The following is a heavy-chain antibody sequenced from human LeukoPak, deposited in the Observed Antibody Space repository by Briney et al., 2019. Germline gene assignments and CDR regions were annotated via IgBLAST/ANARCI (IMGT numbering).Heavy chain of an antibody. CDR1: GGSISSSNYY. D-gene: IGHD6-6*01. V-gene: IGHV4-39*01. J-gene: IGHJ5*02. Sequence: PSETLSLTCTVSGGSISSSNYYWGWIRPPPGKGLTGIGSIYYSGSTYYNPSLKSRVTISVDTSKNQFSLKLSSVTAADTAAYYCARVVAARPAWFDPWGQGTLVTVSS. CDR2: IYYSGST. CDR3: ARVVAARPAWFDP.